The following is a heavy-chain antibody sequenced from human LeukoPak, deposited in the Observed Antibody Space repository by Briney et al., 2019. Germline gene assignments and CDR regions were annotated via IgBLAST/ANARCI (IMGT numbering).Heavy chain of an antibody. V-gene: IGHV5-51*01. CDR3: TRQEGPYDSGGYYYFDY. CDR2: IYPGDSDT. D-gene: IGHD3-22*01. Sequence: GESLKISCKGSRYSFTSYWIGWVRQLPGEGLEWMGNIYPGDSDTRYSPSFQGQVTISVDKSISTAYLQWSSLKASDTAMYYCTRQEGPYDSGGYYYFDYWGQGTLVTVSS. CDR1: RYSFTSYW. J-gene: IGHJ4*02.